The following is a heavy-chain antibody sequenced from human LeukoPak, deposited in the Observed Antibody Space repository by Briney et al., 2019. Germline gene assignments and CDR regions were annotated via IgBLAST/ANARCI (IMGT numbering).Heavy chain of an antibody. CDR2: FDPEDGET. CDR3: AVKYQLLR. D-gene: IGHD2-2*01. J-gene: IGHJ4*02. CDR1: GYTLTELS. Sequence: GASVKVSCKVSGYTLTELSMHWVRQAPGKGLEWMGGFDPEDGETIYAQKFQGRVTITRDTSASTAYMELSSLRSEDTAVYYCAVKYQLLRWGQGTLVTVSP. V-gene: IGHV1-24*01.